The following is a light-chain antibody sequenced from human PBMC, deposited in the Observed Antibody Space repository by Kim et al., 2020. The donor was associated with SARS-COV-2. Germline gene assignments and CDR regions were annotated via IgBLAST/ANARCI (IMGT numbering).Light chain of an antibody. CDR3: QSRDSGGNVV. J-gene: IGLJ2*01. CDR1: SLRSYY. V-gene: IGLV3-19*01. Sequence: SSELTQDPAVSVALGQTVRITCPGDSLRSYYATWYQQKPRQAPVLVMYGRNSRPSGVPDRFSGSTSGNTASLTISGAQAEDEADFYCQSRDSGGNVVFGGVTKVTVL. CDR2: GRN.